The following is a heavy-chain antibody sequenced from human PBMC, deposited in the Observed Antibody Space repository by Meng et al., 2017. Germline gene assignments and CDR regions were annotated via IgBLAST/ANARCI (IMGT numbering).Heavy chain of an antibody. Sequence: PVVAGGGLVQFWVSMRLSCTASAFTFSSYAMCWVRHAPGKGLEWVSDISGSGGSTYYEDHVKVRFTISRDNSTTTLYLQMNRLSAEDTAVYYCAKDRTSDFDNWFDPWGQGTLVTVSS. J-gene: IGHJ5*02. CDR3: AKDRTSDFDNWFDP. CDR2: ISGSGGST. D-gene: IGHD3-3*01. V-gene: IGHV3-23*04. CDR1: AFTFSSYA.